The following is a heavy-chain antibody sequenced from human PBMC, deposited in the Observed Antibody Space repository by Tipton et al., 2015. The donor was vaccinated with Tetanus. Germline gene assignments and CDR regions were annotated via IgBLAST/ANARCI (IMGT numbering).Heavy chain of an antibody. CDR2: IYYSGST. CDR1: GGSISSGGYY. D-gene: IGHD3-22*01. J-gene: IGHJ4*02. V-gene: IGHV4-31*03. CDR3: ARSSDYYDSSGYYLDY. Sequence: TLSLTCTVSGGSISSGGYYWSWIRQHPGKGLEWIGYIYYSGSTYYNPSLKSRVTISVDTSKNQFSLKLSPVTAADTAVYYRARSSDYYDSSGYYLDYWGQGTLVTVSS.